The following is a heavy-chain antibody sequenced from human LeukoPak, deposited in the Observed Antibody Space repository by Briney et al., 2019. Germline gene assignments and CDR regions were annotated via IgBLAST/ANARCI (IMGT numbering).Heavy chain of an antibody. Sequence: SETLSLTCAVYGGSFSGYYWSWIRQPPGMGLEWIGEINHSGSTNYNPSLKSRVTISVDTSKNQFSLKLSSVTAADTAVYYCARASYGGYVEFDYWGQGTLVTVSS. CDR3: ARASYGGYVEFDY. CDR2: INHSGST. V-gene: IGHV4-34*01. CDR1: GGSFSGYY. J-gene: IGHJ4*02. D-gene: IGHD5-12*01.